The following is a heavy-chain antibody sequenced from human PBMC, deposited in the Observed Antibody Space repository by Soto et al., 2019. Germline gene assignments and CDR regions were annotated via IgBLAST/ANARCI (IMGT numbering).Heavy chain of an antibody. CDR2: TNVSAGTA. CDR1: GYTFTTYY. CDR3: ARDLRVSNGWSGSDY. D-gene: IGHD6-19*01. Sequence: ASVKVSCKASGYTFTTYYMQWVRQAPGQGLEWMGITNVSAGTARYPQKFQGRLTMTRDTSTSTVYMELSSLTSEDTAVYYCARDLRVSNGWSGSDYWGQGTLVTVSS. J-gene: IGHJ4*02. V-gene: IGHV1-46*01.